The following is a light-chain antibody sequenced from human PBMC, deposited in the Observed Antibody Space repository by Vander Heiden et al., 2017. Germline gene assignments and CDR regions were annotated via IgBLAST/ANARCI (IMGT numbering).Light chain of an antibody. J-gene: IGKJ1*01. Sequence: DIQMTQSPSSLSASVGDRVTITCRASQSISSYLNWYQQKPGKAPKLLIYAASSLQSGVPSRFSGSGSGTDSTLTISSLQPEDFATYYCQQSYSTPPKTFGQGTKVEIK. V-gene: IGKV1-39*01. CDR1: QSISSY. CDR2: AAS. CDR3: QQSYSTPPKT.